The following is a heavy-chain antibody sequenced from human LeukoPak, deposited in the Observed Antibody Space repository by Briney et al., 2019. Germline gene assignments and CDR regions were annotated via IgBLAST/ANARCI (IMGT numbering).Heavy chain of an antibody. CDR1: GGSISSGGYS. Sequence: PSETLSLTCTVSGGSISSGGYSWGWIRQHPGKGLEWIGYIHYSGSTYYNPSLKSRVTIALDTSKNQFSLKLSSVTAADTAVYFCARVTYSDLTFYSFDYWGQGTLVTVSS. CDR2: IHYSGST. CDR3: ARVTYSDLTFYSFDY. D-gene: IGHD3-9*01. J-gene: IGHJ4*02. V-gene: IGHV4-31*03.